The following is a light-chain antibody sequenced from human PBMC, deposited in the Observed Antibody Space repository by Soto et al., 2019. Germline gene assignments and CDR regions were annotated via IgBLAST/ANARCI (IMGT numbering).Light chain of an antibody. J-gene: IGKJ1*01. V-gene: IGKV3-20*01. CDR1: QSVSSNY. CDR2: GAS. Sequence: EIVLTQSPGTLSLSPWERSTLSFRASQSVSSNYLAWYQQKPGQAPKLLIYGASSGATGIPDRFSGSGSGTDFTLTISRLEPEDFAVYYCQQYGSSPRTFGQGTKV. CDR3: QQYGSSPRT.